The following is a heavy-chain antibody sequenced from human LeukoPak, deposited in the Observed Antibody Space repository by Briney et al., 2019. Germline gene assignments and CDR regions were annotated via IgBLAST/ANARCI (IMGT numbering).Heavy chain of an antibody. V-gene: IGHV3-30*18. J-gene: IGHJ4*02. CDR1: GFTFSRYG. CDR3: AKNGGSGWLHYFDY. D-gene: IGHD6-19*01. CDR2: ISFDGSEK. Sequence: PGRSLRLSCAASGFTFSRYGMHWVRQAPGQGLEWVAIISFDGSEKFYADSVKGRFTISRDKSKNTLYLQMNSLRAEDTAVYYCAKNGGSGWLHYFDYWGQGTLVTVSS.